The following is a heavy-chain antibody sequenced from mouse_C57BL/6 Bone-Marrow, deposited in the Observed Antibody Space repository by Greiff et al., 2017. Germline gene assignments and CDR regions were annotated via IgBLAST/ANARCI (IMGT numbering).Heavy chain of an antibody. CDR2: INPNYGTT. D-gene: IGHD1-1*01. CDR3: ARSIITTVVEGYYYAMDY. V-gene: IGHV1-39*01. Sequence: EVQLQQSGPELVKPGASVKISCKASGYSFTDYNMNWVKQSNGKSLEWIGVINPNYGTTSYNQKFKGKATLTVDQSSSTAYMQLNSLTSEDSAVYYCARSIITTVVEGYYYAMDYWGQGTSVTVSS. J-gene: IGHJ4*01. CDR1: GYSFTDYN.